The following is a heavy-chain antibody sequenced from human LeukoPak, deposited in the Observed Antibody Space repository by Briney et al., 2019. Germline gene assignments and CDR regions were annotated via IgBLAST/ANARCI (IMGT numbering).Heavy chain of an antibody. D-gene: IGHD2-21*02. CDR2: INPNSGGT. CDR3: ASSYCGGDCYSGDY. Sequence: EASVTVSCTASGYTLTGYYMHWVRQAPGQGLEWMGRINPNSGGTNYAQKFQGRVTMTRDTSISTAYMELSRLRSDDTAVYYCASSYCGGDCYSGDYWGQGTLVTVSS. V-gene: IGHV1-2*06. CDR1: GYTLTGYY. J-gene: IGHJ4*02.